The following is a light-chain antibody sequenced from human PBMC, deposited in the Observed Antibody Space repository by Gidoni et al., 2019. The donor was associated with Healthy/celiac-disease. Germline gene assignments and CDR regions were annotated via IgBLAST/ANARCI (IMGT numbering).Light chain of an antibody. Sequence: AIRMTQSPSSFSASTGDRVTITCRASQGISSYLAWYQQKPGKAPKLLIYAASTLQSGVPSRFSGSVSGTDFTLTISFLQSEDFATYYCQQYYSYPLTFGGGTKVEIK. CDR1: QGISSY. J-gene: IGKJ4*01. CDR3: QQYYSYPLT. V-gene: IGKV1-8*01. CDR2: AAS.